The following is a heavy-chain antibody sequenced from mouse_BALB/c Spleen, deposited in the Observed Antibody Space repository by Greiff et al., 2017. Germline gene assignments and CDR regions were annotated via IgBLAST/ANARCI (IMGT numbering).Heavy chain of an antibody. D-gene: IGHD1-1*01. CDR2: ISCYNGAT. J-gene: IGHJ4*01. CDR1: GYSFTGYY. V-gene: IGHV1S34*01. CDR3: ERGANYGSSYAAMDY. Sequence: LVKTGASVKISCKASGYSFTGYYMHWVKQSHGKSLEWMGSISCYNGATSYNQKFKGKATFTVDTSSSTAYMQFNSLTSEDAAVYYCERGANYGSSYAAMDYWGQGTSVTVSS.